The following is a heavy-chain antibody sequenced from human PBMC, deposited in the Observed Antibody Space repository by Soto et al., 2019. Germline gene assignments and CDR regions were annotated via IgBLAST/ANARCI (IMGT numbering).Heavy chain of an antibody. D-gene: IGHD1-26*01. CDR3: ARGVGAGYFDY. V-gene: IGHV3-30-3*01. Sequence: QVQLVESGGGVVQPGRSLRLSCAASGFTFSSYAMHWVRQAPGKGLEWVAVISYDGSNKYYADSVKGRFTISRDNSKNTLYLQMNSLRAEDTAVYYCARGVGAGYFDYWGQGTLVTGSS. CDR2: ISYDGSNK. CDR1: GFTFSSYA. J-gene: IGHJ4*02.